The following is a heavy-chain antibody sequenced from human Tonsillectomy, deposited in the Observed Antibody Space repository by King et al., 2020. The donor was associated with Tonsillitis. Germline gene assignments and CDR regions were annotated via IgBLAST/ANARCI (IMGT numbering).Heavy chain of an antibody. D-gene: IGHD3-3*01. CDR1: GFTFSSYG. CDR2: IAYDGSNK. CDR3: AKDGGVKGITVFGFYGMDV. J-gene: IGHJ6*02. V-gene: IGHV3-30*18. Sequence: QLVQSGGGVVQPGRSLRLSCAASGFTFSSYGMHWVRQAPGKGLEWMAVIAYDGSNKYYADSLKGRITISRDNSKNTLYLQMSSLRAEDTAVYYCAKDGGVKGITVFGFYGMDVWGQGTTVTVSS.